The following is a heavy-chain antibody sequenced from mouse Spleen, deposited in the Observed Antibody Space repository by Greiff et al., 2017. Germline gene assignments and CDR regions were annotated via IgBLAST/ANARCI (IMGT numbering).Heavy chain of an antibody. Sequence: VQLQQSGPVLVKPGASVKMSCKASGYTFTDYYMNWVKQSHGKSLEWIGVINPYNGGTSYNQKFKGKATLTVDKSSSTAYMELNSLTSEDSAVYYCARKYYYGNSYDAMDYWGQGTSVTVSS. CDR3: ARKYYYGNSYDAMDY. V-gene: IGHV1-19*01. CDR2: INPYNGGT. D-gene: IGHD1-1*01. CDR1: GYTFTDYY. J-gene: IGHJ4*01.